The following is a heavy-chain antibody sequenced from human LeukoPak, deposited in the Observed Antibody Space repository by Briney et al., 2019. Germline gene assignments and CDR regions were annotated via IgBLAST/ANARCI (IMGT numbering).Heavy chain of an antibody. V-gene: IGHV1-18*01. D-gene: IGHD3-22*01. J-gene: IGHJ4*02. CDR1: GYTFTSYG. Sequence: ASVKVSCKASGYTFTSYGISWVRRAPGQGLEWMGWISAYNGNTNYAQKLQGRVTMTTDTSTSTAYMELRSLRSDDTAVYYCARDYKSYYYDSSGYYYHLVDCGYWGQGTLVTVSS. CDR3: ARDYKSYYYDSSGYYYHLVDCGY. CDR2: ISAYNGNT.